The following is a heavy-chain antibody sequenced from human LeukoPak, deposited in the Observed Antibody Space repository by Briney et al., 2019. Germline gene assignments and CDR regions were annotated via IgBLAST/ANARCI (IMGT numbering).Heavy chain of an antibody. J-gene: IGHJ5*02. V-gene: IGHV1-2*02. CDR2: INPNSGGT. CDR1: GYTFTGYY. CDR3: ARARRYYYDSSGYRFDP. D-gene: IGHD3-22*01. Sequence: ASVKVSCKASGYTFTGYYMHWVRQAPGQGLEWMGWINPNSGGTNYAQKFQGRVTMTRDTSISTAYMELSRLRSDDTAVYYCARARRYYYDSSGYRFDPWGQGTLVTVSS.